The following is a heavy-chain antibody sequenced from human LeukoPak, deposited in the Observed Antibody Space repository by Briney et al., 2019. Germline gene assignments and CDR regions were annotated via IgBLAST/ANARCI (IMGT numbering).Heavy chain of an antibody. CDR3: VRGVRGHSSGWYYNWFDP. CDR1: GGSISSYY. J-gene: IGHJ5*02. V-gene: IGHV4-59*01. CDR2: IYYSGST. D-gene: IGHD6-19*01. Sequence: SETLSLTCTVSGGSISSYYWSWIRQPPXXXLEWIGYIYYSGSTNYNPSLKSRVTISVDTSKNQFSLKLSSVTAADTAVYYCVRGVRGHSSGWYYNWFDPWGQGTLVTVSS.